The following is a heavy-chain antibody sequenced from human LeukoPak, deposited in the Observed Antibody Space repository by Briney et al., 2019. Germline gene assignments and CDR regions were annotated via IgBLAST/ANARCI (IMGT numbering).Heavy chain of an antibody. V-gene: IGHV1-2*02. J-gene: IGHJ4*02. CDR3: ARDLLSRWNGRTVTFDF. CDR1: GYIFTGYY. D-gene: IGHD4-17*01. Sequence: GASVKLSCKASGYIFTGYYIHWVRQAPGQGLEWMGWINPDTGGTQYAQQFQGRVTMTRDTFISTAYMKVRRLTYDNTALYYCARDLLSRWNGRTVTFDFWGQGTLVTVSS. CDR2: INPDTGGT.